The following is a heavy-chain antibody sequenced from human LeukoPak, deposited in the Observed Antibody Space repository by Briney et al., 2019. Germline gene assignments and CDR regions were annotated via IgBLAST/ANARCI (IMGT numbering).Heavy chain of an antibody. CDR3: ATAGGGLRYSSGWYRYFDY. V-gene: IGHV1-24*01. CDR1: GYTLTELS. Sequence: ASVTVSCKVSGYTLTELSMHWVRQAPGKGLEWMGGFDPEDGETIYAQKFQGRVTMTEDTSTDTAYMELSSLRSEDTAVYYCATAGGGLRYSSGWYRYFDYWGQGTLVTVSS. J-gene: IGHJ4*02. CDR2: FDPEDGET. D-gene: IGHD6-19*01.